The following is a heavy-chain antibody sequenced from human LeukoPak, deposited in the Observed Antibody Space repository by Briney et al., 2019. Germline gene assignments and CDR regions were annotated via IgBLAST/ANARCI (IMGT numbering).Heavy chain of an antibody. CDR1: GGTLSSYA. CDR3: ARELVVVVAATRYYFDY. Sequence: SVKVSCKASGGTLSSYAISWVRQAPGQGLEWMGRIIPILGIANYAQKFQGRVTITADKSTSTAYMELSSLRSEDTAVYYCARELVVVVAATRYYFDYWGQGTLVTVSS. D-gene: IGHD2-15*01. V-gene: IGHV1-69*04. J-gene: IGHJ4*02. CDR2: IIPILGIA.